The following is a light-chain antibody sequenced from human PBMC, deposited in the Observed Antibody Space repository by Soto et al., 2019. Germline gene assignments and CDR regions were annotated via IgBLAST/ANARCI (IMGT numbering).Light chain of an antibody. V-gene: IGLV2-14*01. J-gene: IGLJ2*01. CDR2: DVS. CDR1: STDVGGYNY. Sequence: QSALTQPASVSGSPGQSITISCTGTSTDVGGYNYVSWYQQHPGKAPKLMIYDVSNRPSGVSNRFSASKSGNTASLTISGLQAEDEADYYCSSFSSTITLVVFGGGTKVT. CDR3: SSFSSTITLVV.